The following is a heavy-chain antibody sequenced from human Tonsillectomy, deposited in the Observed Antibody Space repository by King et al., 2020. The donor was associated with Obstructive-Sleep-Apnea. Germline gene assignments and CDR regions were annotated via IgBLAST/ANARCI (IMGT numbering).Heavy chain of an antibody. J-gene: IGHJ4*02. Sequence: VQLVESGGGVVQPGRSLRLSCAASGFTFSSYAMYWVRQAPGKGLEWVAVISKDGSNKYYADSVKGRFTISRDNYKNTLYVQMNSLRAADTAVYYCARGEYCSSTSCYWEYDFDYWGQGTLVTVSS. CDR3: ARGEYCSSTSCYWEYDFDY. CDR2: ISKDGSNK. CDR1: GFTFSSYA. V-gene: IGHV3-30*01. D-gene: IGHD2-2*01.